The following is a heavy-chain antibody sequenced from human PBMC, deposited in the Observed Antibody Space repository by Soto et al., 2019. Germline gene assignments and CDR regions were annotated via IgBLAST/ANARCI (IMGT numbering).Heavy chain of an antibody. CDR2: ITPYNGNT. CDR1: NYTFITYG. Sequence: QVQLVQSGAEVKKPGASVKVSCKASNYTFITYGITWVRQAPGQGLEWVGWITPYNGNTNYGQNFQGRVTMTADTSTSTVYMELRSLTTDDTAVYYCARDTSFYFDYWGQGTRVTVSS. D-gene: IGHD2-2*01. V-gene: IGHV1-18*01. J-gene: IGHJ4*02. CDR3: ARDTSFYFDY.